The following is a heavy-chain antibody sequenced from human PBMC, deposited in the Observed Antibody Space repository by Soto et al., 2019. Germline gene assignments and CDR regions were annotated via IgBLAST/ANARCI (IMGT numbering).Heavy chain of an antibody. J-gene: IGHJ6*02. CDR1: GYSFTSYW. V-gene: IGHV5-51*01. CDR2: IYPGDSDT. Sequence: GEALKISCKGFGYSFTSYWIGWVRQMPGKGLEWMGIIYPGDSDTRYSPSFQGQVTISADKSISTTYLQWSNLKASDTAMYYCARRSDCSGGSFLYYYYGMDVWGQGTTVTVSS. D-gene: IGHD2-15*01. CDR3: ARRSDCSGGSFLYYYYGMDV.